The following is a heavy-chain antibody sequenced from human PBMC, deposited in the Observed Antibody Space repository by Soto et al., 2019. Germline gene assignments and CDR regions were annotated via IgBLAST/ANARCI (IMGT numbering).Heavy chain of an antibody. V-gene: IGHV1-18*01. CDR1: GYTFTSYG. CDR3: ARGRAFYYYDSSGYLAPLDY. D-gene: IGHD3-22*01. Sequence: ASVKVSCKASGYTFTSYGISWVRQAPGQGLERMGWISAYNGNTNYAQKLQGRVTMTTDTSTSTAYVELRSLRSDDTAVYYCARGRAFYYYDSSGYLAPLDYWGQGTPVTVSS. J-gene: IGHJ4*02. CDR2: ISAYNGNT.